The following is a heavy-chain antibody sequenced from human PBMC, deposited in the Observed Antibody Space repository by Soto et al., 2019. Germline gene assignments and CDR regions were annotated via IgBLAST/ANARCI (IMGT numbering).Heavy chain of an antibody. CDR3: ATALGYDFWSGYYAIDY. CDR1: GYTLTELS. D-gene: IGHD3-3*01. Sequence: ASVKVSCKVSGYTLTELSMHWVRQAPGKGLEWMGGFDPEDGETIYAQKFQGRVTMTEDTSTDTAYMELSSLRSEDTAVYYCATALGYDFWSGYYAIDYWGQGTLVTVSS. V-gene: IGHV1-24*01. CDR2: FDPEDGET. J-gene: IGHJ4*02.